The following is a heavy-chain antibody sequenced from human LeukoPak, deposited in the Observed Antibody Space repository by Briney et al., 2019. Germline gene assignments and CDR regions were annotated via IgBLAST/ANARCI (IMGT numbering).Heavy chain of an antibody. D-gene: IGHD3-22*01. Sequence: PGGSLRLSCAASGFTFSSSAMSWVRQAPGKGLEWVSAISNNGGYTYYADSVQGRFTISRDNSKNTLYLQMNSLRAEDTAVYYCAKSTDITYYYDSSGFEFAFDIWGQGTMVTVSS. CDR3: AKSTDITYYYDSSGFEFAFDI. CDR2: ISNNGGYT. V-gene: IGHV3-23*01. CDR1: GFTFSSSA. J-gene: IGHJ3*02.